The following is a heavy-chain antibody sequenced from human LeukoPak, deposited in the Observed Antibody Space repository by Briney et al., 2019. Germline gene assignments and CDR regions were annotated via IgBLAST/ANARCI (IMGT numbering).Heavy chain of an antibody. D-gene: IGHD5-18*01. CDR3: ARADLRGYSLDY. CDR2: IGTAGDT. V-gene: IGHV3-13*01. CDR1: GFTFSSCD. J-gene: IGHJ4*02. Sequence: GGSLRLSCAASGFTFSSCDMHWVRQTTGRGLEWVSGIGTAGDTYSPGSVKGRFTISRENAKNSLYLQMNSLRAGDTAVYYCARADLRGYSLDYWGQGTLVTVSS.